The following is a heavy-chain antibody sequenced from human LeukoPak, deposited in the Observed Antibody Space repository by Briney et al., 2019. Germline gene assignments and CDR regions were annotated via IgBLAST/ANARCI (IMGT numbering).Heavy chain of an antibody. J-gene: IGHJ4*02. CDR2: ISSSSSYI. CDR3: ARDRGSVVPAAYFDY. CDR1: GFTVSSNY. V-gene: IGHV3-21*01. D-gene: IGHD2-2*01. Sequence: GGSLRLSCAASGFTVSSNYMSWVRQAPGKGLEWVSSISSSSSYIYYADSVKGRFTISRDNAKNSLYLQMNSLRAEDTAVYYCARDRGSVVPAAYFDYWGQGTLVTVSS.